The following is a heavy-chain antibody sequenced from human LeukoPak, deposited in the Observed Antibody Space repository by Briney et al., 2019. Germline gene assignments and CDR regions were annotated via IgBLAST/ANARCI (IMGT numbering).Heavy chain of an antibody. Sequence: GGSLSLTCAASGFTFSSYGMHWVRQAPGKGLEWVAVIWYDGSNKYYADSVKGRFTISRDNSKNTLYLQMNSLRAEDTAVYYCASEDSGSFDYWGQGTLVTVSS. V-gene: IGHV3-33*01. D-gene: IGHD5-12*01. J-gene: IGHJ4*02. CDR1: GFTFSSYG. CDR2: IWYDGSNK. CDR3: ASEDSGSFDY.